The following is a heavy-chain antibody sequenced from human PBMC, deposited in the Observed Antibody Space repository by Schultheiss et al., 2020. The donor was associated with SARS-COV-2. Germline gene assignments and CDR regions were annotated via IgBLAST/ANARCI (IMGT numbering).Heavy chain of an antibody. V-gene: IGHV5-51*01. D-gene: IGHD3-16*01. Sequence: GSLRLSCKASGYSFSNYWIAWVRQMPGKGLEWMGIIYPGDSDTRYSPSFQGQVTMSADKSINTAYPQWSSLKASDTAMYYCARRGYINVAVWEFDPWGQGTLVTVSS. CDR2: IYPGDSDT. CDR1: GYSFSNYW. J-gene: IGHJ5*02. CDR3: ARRGYINVAVWEFDP.